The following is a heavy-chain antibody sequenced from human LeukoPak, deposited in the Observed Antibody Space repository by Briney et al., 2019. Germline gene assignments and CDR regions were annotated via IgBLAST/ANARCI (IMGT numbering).Heavy chain of an antibody. Sequence: GGSLRLSCTASGFTFGDYAMSWFRQAPGKGLEWVSYISSSGSTIYYADSVKGRFTISRDNAKNSLYLQMNSLRAEDTAVYYCARDYTGGWNDYWGQGTLVTVSS. CDR2: ISSSGSTI. CDR3: ARDYTGGWNDY. V-gene: IGHV3-48*03. J-gene: IGHJ4*02. D-gene: IGHD7-27*01. CDR1: GFTFGDYA.